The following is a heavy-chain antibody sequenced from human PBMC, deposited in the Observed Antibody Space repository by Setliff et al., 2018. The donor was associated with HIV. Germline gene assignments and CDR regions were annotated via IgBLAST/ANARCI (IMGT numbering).Heavy chain of an antibody. CDR1: GYTFTIYY. V-gene: IGHV1-3*01. Sequence: ASVKVSCKASGYTFTIYYMHWMRQAPGQRLEWMGWINAGNGNTKYSQKFQDRVTITRDTSASTAHMELRLRSEDTAVYYCARTLFPSSSLFSNWGQGTLVTVSS. CDR2: INAGNGNT. CDR3: ARTLFPSSSLFSN. J-gene: IGHJ4*02. D-gene: IGHD6-13*01.